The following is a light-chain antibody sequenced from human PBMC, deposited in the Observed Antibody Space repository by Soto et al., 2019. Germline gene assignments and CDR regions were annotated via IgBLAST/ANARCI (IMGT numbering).Light chain of an antibody. J-gene: IGLJ3*02. CDR1: SSNIGSVYD. CDR2: GNS. Sequence: QSVLTQPPSVSGAPGQTVTISCTGDSSNIGSVYDVHWYQQLPGTAPKLLIYGNSNRPSGVPDRFSGSKSGTSASLAITGLQAEDEADYYCQSYDSSLSGSRVFGGGTKLTVL. V-gene: IGLV1-40*01. CDR3: QSYDSSLSGSRV.